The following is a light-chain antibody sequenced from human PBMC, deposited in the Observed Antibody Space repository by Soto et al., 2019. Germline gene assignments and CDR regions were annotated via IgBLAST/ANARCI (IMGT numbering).Light chain of an antibody. CDR2: GAS. Sequence: EVVMRQSPGTLSLSPGERATLSCRASQSVSSTYLAWYQHKPGQAPRLLFYGASSRATDIPDRFSGSGSGTDFTLTISRLEPEDFAVYYCQQYGSSPPWTFGQGTKVDIK. CDR3: QQYGSSPPWT. CDR1: QSVSSTY. J-gene: IGKJ1*01. V-gene: IGKV3-20*01.